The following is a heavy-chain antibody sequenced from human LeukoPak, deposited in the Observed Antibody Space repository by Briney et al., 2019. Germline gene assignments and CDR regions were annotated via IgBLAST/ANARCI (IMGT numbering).Heavy chain of an antibody. Sequence: HPGGSLRLSCAASGFTFSSYGMHWVRQAPGKGLEWVAVILNDGSQEKYADSVKGRFTISRDNSKNTLFLQMNSLRAEDTVVYYCARDDALGDNALDIWGQGTMVTVSS. D-gene: IGHD3-16*01. J-gene: IGHJ3*02. V-gene: IGHV3-33*01. CDR1: GFTFSSYG. CDR3: ARDDALGDNALDI. CDR2: ILNDGSQE.